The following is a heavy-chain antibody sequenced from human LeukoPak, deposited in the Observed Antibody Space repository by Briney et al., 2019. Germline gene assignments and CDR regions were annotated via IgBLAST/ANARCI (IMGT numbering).Heavy chain of an antibody. J-gene: IGHJ4*02. Sequence: GSLRLSCAASGFIFSDYAMHWVRQAPGKGLEWLTFITGDGNIKFHADSVKGRFSVSRDNSKNTQYLQMTSLRPEDTAVYYCAKERLYSGSSFSYWGQGTLVTVSS. V-gene: IGHV3-30*02. D-gene: IGHD1-26*01. CDR3: AKERLYSGSSFSY. CDR2: ITGDGNIK. CDR1: GFIFSDYA.